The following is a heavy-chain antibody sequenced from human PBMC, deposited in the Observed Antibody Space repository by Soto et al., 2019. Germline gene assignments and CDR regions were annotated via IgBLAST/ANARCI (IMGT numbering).Heavy chain of an antibody. Sequence: ASVKVSCKASGYTFTSYGISWVRQAPGQGLEWMGWISAYNGNTNYAQKLQGRVTMTTDTSTSTAYMELRSLRSDDTAVYYCARDRYGDPSRLCYYYYYGMDVWGQGTTVTVSS. V-gene: IGHV1-18*04. CDR3: ARDRYGDPSRLCYYYYYGMDV. D-gene: IGHD4-17*01. J-gene: IGHJ6*02. CDR1: GYTFTSYG. CDR2: ISAYNGNT.